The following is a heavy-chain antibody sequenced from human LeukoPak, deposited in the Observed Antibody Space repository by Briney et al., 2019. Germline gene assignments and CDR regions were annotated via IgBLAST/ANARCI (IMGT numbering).Heavy chain of an antibody. CDR3: ARTWGYYYYYMDV. J-gene: IGHJ6*03. Sequence: SETLSLTCAVYGSFSGHFWSWVRQSPEKGLEWIGEINLGGNTNYNPSLKSRVTISVDTSKNQFSLKLSSVTAADTAVYYCARTWGYYYYYMDVWGKGTTVTVSS. V-gene: IGHV4-34*01. CDR2: INLGGNT. CDR1: GSFSGHF. D-gene: IGHD3-16*01.